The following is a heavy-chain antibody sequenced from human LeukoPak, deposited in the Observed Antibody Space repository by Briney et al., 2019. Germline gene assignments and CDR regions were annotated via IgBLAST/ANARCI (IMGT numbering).Heavy chain of an antibody. V-gene: IGHV3-73*01. D-gene: IGHD2-15*01. CDR2: IRSKANSYAT. CDR3: TSPPQLGYCSGGSCHDY. Sequence: GGSLRLSCAASGFTFSGSAMHWVRQASGKGLEWVGRIRSKANSYATAYAASVKGRFTISRDDSTNTAYLQMNSLKTEDTAVYYCTSPPQLGYCSGGSCHDYWGQGTLVTVSS. CDR1: GFTFSGSA. J-gene: IGHJ4*02.